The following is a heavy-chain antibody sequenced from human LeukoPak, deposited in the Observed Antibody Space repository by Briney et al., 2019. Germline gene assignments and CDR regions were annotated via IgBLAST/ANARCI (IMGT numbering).Heavy chain of an antibody. CDR3: ARRYCSSSSCYAYFDY. V-gene: IGHV5-51*01. J-gene: IGHJ4*02. Sequence: GESLKISCKGSGYSFTSNWIGWVRQMPGKGLEWMGIIYPGDSGTRYSPSFEGQVTISADKSISTAYLQWSSLKASDTAMYYCARRYCSSSSCYAYFDYWGQGTLVTVSS. CDR2: IYPGDSGT. CDR1: GYSFTSNW. D-gene: IGHD2-2*01.